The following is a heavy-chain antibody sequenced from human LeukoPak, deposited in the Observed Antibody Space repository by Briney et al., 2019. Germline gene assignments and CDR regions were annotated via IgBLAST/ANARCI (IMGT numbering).Heavy chain of an antibody. CDR2: INSDGSST. CDR3: ARDGDYGAFDY. J-gene: IGHJ4*02. D-gene: IGHD4-17*01. V-gene: IGHV3-74*01. CDR1: GFTFSNYW. Sequence: PGWSLRLSCAASGFTFSNYWMHWVRQAPGKGLVWVSRINSDGSSTTYADSVKGRFTISRNNAKNTLYLQMSSLRAEDTAVCYCARDGDYGAFDYWGQGTLVTVSS.